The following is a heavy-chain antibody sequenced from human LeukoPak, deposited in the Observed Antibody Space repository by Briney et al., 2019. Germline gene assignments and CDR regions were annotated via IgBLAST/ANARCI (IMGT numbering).Heavy chain of an antibody. CDR2: ISYDGSNK. CDR3: ARGYSRTWYYFDY. J-gene: IGHJ4*02. V-gene: IGHV3-30-3*01. D-gene: IGHD6-13*01. Sequence: GGSLRLSCAASGFTFSTYAMHWVRQAPGKGLEWVAVISYDGSNKYYADSVKGRFTISRDNSKNTLYLQMNSLRAEDTAVYYCARGYSRTWYYFDYWGQGTLVTVSS. CDR1: GFTFSTYA.